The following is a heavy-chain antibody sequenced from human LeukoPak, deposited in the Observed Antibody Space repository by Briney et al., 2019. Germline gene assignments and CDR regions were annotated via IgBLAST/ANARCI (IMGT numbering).Heavy chain of an antibody. D-gene: IGHD6-19*01. V-gene: IGHV1-18*01. J-gene: IGHJ6*03. Sequence: ASVKVSCKASGYTFTSYGISWVRQAPGQGLEWMGWISAYNGNTNYAQKLQGRVTMTTDTYTSTAYMELRSLRSDDTAVYYCARSSSGWSFYYYYYMDVWGKGTTVTVSS. CDR2: ISAYNGNT. CDR1: GYTFTSYG. CDR3: ARSSSGWSFYYYYYMDV.